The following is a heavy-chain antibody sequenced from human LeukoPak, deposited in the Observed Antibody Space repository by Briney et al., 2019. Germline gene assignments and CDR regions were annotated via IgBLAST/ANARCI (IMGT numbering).Heavy chain of an antibody. CDR3: ASRGEGIAVADY. D-gene: IGHD6-19*01. J-gene: IGHJ4*02. V-gene: IGHV4-59*08. CDR1: GGSISNYY. CDR2: IYYSGST. Sequence: SETLSLTCTVSGGSISNYYWSWIRQPPGKGLEGSGYIYYSGSTNYNPSLKSRVTISVDTSKNQFSLKLSSVTAADTAVYYCASRGEGIAVADYWGQGTLVTVSS.